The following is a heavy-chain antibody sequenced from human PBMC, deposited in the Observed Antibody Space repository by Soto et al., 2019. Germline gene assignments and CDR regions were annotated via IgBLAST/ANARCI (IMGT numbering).Heavy chain of an antibody. J-gene: IGHJ4*02. CDR2: IYWDDAK. D-gene: IGHD5-18*01. Sequence: QITLKESGPTLVKPTQTLTLTCTFSGFSLSTSGVNVGWIRQPPGKALEWLALIYWDDAKRYSPSLKNRITNNKDTAKNQVGLTMTNIDPVDTATYYCERRRRGYSYGYYFDYWGQRTLVTVSS. CDR1: GFSLSTSGVN. CDR3: ERRRRGYSYGYYFDY. V-gene: IGHV2-5*02.